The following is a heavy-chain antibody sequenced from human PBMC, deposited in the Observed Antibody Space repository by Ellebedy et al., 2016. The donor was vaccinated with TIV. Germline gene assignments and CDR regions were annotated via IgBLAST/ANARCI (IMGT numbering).Heavy chain of an antibody. J-gene: IGHJ4*02. Sequence: GESLKISCAASGFTFSSYWMSWVRQALGKGLEWVANIKEDGSEAYYVDSVKGRFTISRDNAKNSLYLQMSNLRAEDTAVFYCARAGGRHSTGSGFYWGQGTRVTVST. CDR3: ARAGGRHSTGSGFY. D-gene: IGHD2-2*01. CDR1: GFTFSSYW. CDR2: IKEDGSEA. V-gene: IGHV3-7*03.